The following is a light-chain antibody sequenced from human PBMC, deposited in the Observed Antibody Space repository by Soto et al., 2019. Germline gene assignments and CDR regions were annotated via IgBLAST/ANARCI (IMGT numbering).Light chain of an antibody. CDR1: QSVSSSY. CDR3: QQYGRSPLT. J-gene: IGKJ4*01. V-gene: IGKV3-20*01. Sequence: EIVLTQSPGTLSLSPGGRATLSCRASQSVSSSYLVWYQQKPGQAPRLLISGASSRATGIPDRFSGSGSGTDFTLTISRLEPEDFAVYYCQQYGRSPLTFGGGTKVEIK. CDR2: GAS.